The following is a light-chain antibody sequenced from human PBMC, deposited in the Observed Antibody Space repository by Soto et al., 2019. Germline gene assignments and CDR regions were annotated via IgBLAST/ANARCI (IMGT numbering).Light chain of an antibody. CDR1: QSINYW. Sequence: DIQMTQSPSTLSASVGYRFTITCRASQSINYWLAWYQQKPGKAPKLLIYDASSLESGVPSRFSGSGSGTEFTLTIRSLQPEDFATYYCQHADSFPLITFGQGTRLEIK. J-gene: IGKJ5*01. CDR2: DAS. CDR3: QHADSFPLIT. V-gene: IGKV1-5*01.